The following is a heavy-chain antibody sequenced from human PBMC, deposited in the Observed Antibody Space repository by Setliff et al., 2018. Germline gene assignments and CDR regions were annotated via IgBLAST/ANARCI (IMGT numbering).Heavy chain of an antibody. CDR3: AREVGTSTSSDAFDV. D-gene: IGHD1-26*01. CDR1: GDSISSGDYF. Sequence: PSEILSLTCTVSGDSISSGDYFWSWIRQPPGKGLEWIAYIYHSGSAYYNPSLKSRVTMSVDTSKNQFSLHLTSVTAADTAVYYCAREVGTSTSSDAFDVWGQGMMVTVSS. CDR2: IYHSGSA. V-gene: IGHV4-30-4*08. J-gene: IGHJ3*01.